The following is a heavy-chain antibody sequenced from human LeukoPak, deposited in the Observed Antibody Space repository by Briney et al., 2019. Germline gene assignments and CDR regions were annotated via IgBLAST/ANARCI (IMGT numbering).Heavy chain of an antibody. CDR2: IIPILGIA. V-gene: IGHV1-69*04. J-gene: IGHJ4*02. Sequence: GASVKVSCKASGGTFSSYAISWVRQAPGQGLEWMGRIIPILGIANYAQKFQGRVTITADKSTSTAYMEPSSLRSEDTAVYYCARVTVVAYFDYWGQGTLVTVSS. CDR1: GGTFSSYA. CDR3: ARVTVVAYFDY. D-gene: IGHD2-15*01.